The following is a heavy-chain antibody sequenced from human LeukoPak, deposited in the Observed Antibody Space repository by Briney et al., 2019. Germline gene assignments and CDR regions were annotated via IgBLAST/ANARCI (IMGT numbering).Heavy chain of an antibody. D-gene: IGHD6-6*01. V-gene: IGHV3-21*01. J-gene: IGHJ4*02. CDR3: ARDRSSSSGRNYFDY. CDR1: GFTFSSYS. Sequence: GGSLRLSCAASGFTFSSYSMNWVRQAPGKGLEWVSSISSSSYIYYADSVKGRFTISRDNAKNSLYLQMNGLRAEDTAVYYCARDRSSSSGRNYFDYWGQGTLVTVSS. CDR2: ISSSSYI.